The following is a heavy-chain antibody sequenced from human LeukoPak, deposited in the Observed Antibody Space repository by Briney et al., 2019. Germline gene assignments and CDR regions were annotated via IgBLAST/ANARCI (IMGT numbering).Heavy chain of an antibody. J-gene: IGHJ4*02. CDR2: IIPILGIA. Sequence: GASVKVSCKASGGTFSSYAISWVRQAPGQGLEWMGRIIPILGIANYAQKFQGRVTITADKSTSTAYMELSSLRSEDTAVYYCARDTTYYYGSGSYYNAGLSDYWGQGTLVTVSS. D-gene: IGHD3-10*01. V-gene: IGHV1-69*04. CDR1: GGTFSSYA. CDR3: ARDTTYYYGSGSYYNAGLSDY.